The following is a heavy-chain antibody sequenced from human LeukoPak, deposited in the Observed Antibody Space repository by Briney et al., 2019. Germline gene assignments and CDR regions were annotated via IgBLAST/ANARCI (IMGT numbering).Heavy chain of an antibody. CDR3: ARDNGLGATVGDY. Sequence: PRASVKVSCKASGYTFTDYYIHWVRQAPGQRLEWMGRINPNSGGTKYAQNFQGRVTMTRDTSISTAYMELRRLRSDDTAVYYCARDNGLGATVGDYWGQGTLVTVSS. V-gene: IGHV1-2*06. J-gene: IGHJ4*02. CDR2: INPNSGGT. CDR1: GYTFTDYY. D-gene: IGHD1-26*01.